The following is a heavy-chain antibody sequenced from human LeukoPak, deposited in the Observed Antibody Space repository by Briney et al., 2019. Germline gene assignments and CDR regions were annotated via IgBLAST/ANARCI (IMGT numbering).Heavy chain of an antibody. CDR1: GFTFSSYS. Sequence: GGSLRLSCAASGFTFSSYSMNWVRQAPGKGLEWVSSISSSSSYIYYADSVKGRFTISRDNAKNSLYLQMNSLRAEDTAVYYCAKDQIGGVLRYFDWLFQHWGQGTLVTVSS. D-gene: IGHD3-9*01. J-gene: IGHJ1*01. CDR2: ISSSSSYI. V-gene: IGHV3-21*01. CDR3: AKDQIGGVLRYFDWLFQH.